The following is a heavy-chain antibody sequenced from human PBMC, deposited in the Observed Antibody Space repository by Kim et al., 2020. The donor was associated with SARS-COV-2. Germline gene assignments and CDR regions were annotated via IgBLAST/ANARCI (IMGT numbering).Heavy chain of an antibody. Sequence: ASVKVSCKASGYTFTTYAMNWVRQAPGQGLERMGWINTNTGNPTYAQGFTGRFVFSLDTSVSTAYLQISSLKAEDTAVYYCAETYYDILSGMDVWGQGTAVTVAS. J-gene: IGHJ6*02. V-gene: IGHV7-4-1*02. CDR2: INTNTGNP. CDR1: GYTFTTYA. CDR3: AETYYDILSGMDV. D-gene: IGHD3-9*01.